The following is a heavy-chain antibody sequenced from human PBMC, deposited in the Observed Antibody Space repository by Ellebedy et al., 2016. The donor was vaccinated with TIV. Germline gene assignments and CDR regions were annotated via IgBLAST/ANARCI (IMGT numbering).Heavy chain of an antibody. D-gene: IGHD2-15*01. J-gene: IGHJ3*02. CDR3: ARLLLSWPEDGFDI. CDR2: ISGSGSHT. Sequence: GESLKISXAASGFTFSDYYMTWIRQAPGKGLEWVAYISGSGSHTRYADSVKGRFTISKDNAKSSLYLQMDSLRAEDTAVYYCARLLLSWPEDGFDIWGQGTMVTVSS. V-gene: IGHV3-11*06. CDR1: GFTFSDYY.